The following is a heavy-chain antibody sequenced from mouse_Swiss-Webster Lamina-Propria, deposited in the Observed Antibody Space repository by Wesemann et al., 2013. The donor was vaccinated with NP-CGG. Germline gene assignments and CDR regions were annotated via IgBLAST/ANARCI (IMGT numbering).Heavy chain of an antibody. J-gene: IGHJ1*01. CDR2: NGAT. V-gene: IGHV1-26*01. CDR3: ARADYRYEHWYFDV. Sequence: NGATSYNQNFKDKASLTVDKSSSTAYMELHSLTSEDSAVYYCARADYRYEHWYFDVWGAGTTVTVSS. D-gene: IGHD2-14*01.